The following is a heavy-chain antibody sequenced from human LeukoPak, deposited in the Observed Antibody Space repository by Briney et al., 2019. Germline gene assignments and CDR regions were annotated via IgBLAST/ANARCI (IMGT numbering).Heavy chain of an antibody. V-gene: IGHV7-4-1*02. J-gene: IGHJ6*03. CDR2: INTNTGNP. CDR1: GYIFTSYA. D-gene: IGHD1-26*01. Sequence: ASVKVSCKASGYIFTSYAMNWVRQAPGQGLEWMGWINTNTGNPTYAQGFTGRFVFSLDTSVSTAYLKISSLKAEDTAVYYCARNVPGSHLFWLGSDNYYYMDVWGKGTTVTVSS. CDR3: ARNVPGSHLFWLGSDNYYYMDV.